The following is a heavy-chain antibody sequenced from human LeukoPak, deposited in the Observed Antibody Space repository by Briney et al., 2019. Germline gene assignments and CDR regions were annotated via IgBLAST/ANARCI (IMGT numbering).Heavy chain of an antibody. CDR1: GGTFSSYA. V-gene: IGHV1-69*13. J-gene: IGHJ1*01. CDR3: ASQVRQWLDLKYFQH. CDR2: IIPIFGTA. D-gene: IGHD6-19*01. Sequence: SVKVSCKASGGTFSSYAISWVRQAPGQGLEWMGGIIPIFGTANYAQKFQGRVTITADESTSTAYMELSSLRSEDTAVYYCASQVRQWLDLKYFQHWGQGTLVTVSS.